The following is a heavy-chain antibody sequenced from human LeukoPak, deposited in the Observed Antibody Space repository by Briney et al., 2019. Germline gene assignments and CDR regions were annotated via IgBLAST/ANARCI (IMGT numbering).Heavy chain of an antibody. V-gene: IGHV3-21*01. CDR3: ARVVVVVPAAISRYYMDV. CDR2: ISSSSSYI. D-gene: IGHD2-2*01. Sequence: GGSLRLSCAASGFTFSSYSMNWVRQAPGKGLEWVSSISSSSSYIYYADSVKGRFTISRDNAKNSLYLQMNSLRAEDTAVYYCARVVVVVPAAISRYYMDVWGKGTTVTISS. CDR1: GFTFSSYS. J-gene: IGHJ6*03.